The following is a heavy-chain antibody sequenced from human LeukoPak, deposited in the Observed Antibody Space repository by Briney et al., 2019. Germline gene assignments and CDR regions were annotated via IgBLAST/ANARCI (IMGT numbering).Heavy chain of an antibody. CDR3: ARGPVDYGDYVYYYGMDV. D-gene: IGHD4-17*01. CDR1: GGSFSGYY. J-gene: IGHJ6*02. CDR2: INHSGST. Sequence: SETLSLTCAVYGGSFSGYYWSWIRQPPGKGLEWIGEINHSGSTNYNPSLKSRVTISVDTSKNQFSLRLSSVTAADTAVYYCARGPVDYGDYVYYYGMDVWGQGTTVTVSS. V-gene: IGHV4-34*01.